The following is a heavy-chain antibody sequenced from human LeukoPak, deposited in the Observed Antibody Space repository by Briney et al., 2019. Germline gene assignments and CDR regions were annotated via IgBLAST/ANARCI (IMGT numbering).Heavy chain of an antibody. CDR3: ARDLGTTNYFFDY. J-gene: IGHJ4*02. Sequence: GGSLRRSCAASGFTFSNYGFHWVRQAPGKGLEWVAVIWYDGSKKYYSDSVKGRFTISRDNSKNTLYLQMNSLRAEDTAVYYCARDLGTTNYFFDYWGQGTLVTVSS. CDR2: IWYDGSKK. V-gene: IGHV3-33*01. CDR1: GFTFSNYG. D-gene: IGHD4-17*01.